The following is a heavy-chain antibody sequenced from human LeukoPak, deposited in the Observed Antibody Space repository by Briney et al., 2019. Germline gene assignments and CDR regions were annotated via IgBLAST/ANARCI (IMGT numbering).Heavy chain of an antibody. CDR2: INHSGST. CDR3: ARGTKARMGDI. Sequence: SETQSLTCAVYGGSFSGYYWSWIRQPPGKGLEWIGEINHSGSTNYNPSLKSRVTISVDTSKNQFSLKLSSVTAADTAVYYCARGTKARMGDIWGQGTMVTVSS. CDR1: GGSFSGYY. D-gene: IGHD2-8*01. V-gene: IGHV4-34*01. J-gene: IGHJ3*02.